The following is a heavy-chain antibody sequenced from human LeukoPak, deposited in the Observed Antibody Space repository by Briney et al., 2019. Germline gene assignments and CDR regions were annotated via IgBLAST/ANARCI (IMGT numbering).Heavy chain of an antibody. V-gene: IGHV4-30-4*01. CDR1: GGSISSGDYY. J-gene: IGHJ4*02. CDR3: ARDLSYVDGDHYFDY. D-gene: IGHD2/OR15-2a*01. CDR2: IYYSGST. Sequence: SETLSLTCTVSGGSISSGDYYWSWIRQPPGKGLEWIGYIYYSGSTYYNPSLKSRVTISVDTSQNQFSLKLSSVTAADTAVYYCARDLSYVDGDHYFDYWGQGTLVTVSS.